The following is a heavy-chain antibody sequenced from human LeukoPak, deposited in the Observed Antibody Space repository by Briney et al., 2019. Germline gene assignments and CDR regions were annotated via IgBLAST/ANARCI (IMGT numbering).Heavy chain of an antibody. D-gene: IGHD6-13*01. CDR2: INPNSGGT. Sequence: SVEGSCKASGYTFTGHYIHLVRQAPGQGVEWMGWINPNSGGTNYAQKFQGRVTMTRDTSISTAYMELSRLRSDDTAVYYCARSRIAAAGFDYYYYYMDVWGKGTTVTVSS. V-gene: IGHV1-2*02. J-gene: IGHJ6*03. CDR3: ARSRIAAAGFDYYYYYMDV. CDR1: GYTFTGHY.